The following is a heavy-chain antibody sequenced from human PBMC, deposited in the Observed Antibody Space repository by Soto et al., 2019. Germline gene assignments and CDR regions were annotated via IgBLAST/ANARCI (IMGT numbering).Heavy chain of an antibody. D-gene: IGHD2-15*01. V-gene: IGHV3-48*03. Sequence: GGSLRLSCAASGFTFISSEMYWVRQAAGKGLERISYIHPGGQTIFYAESVKGRFTISRDNAKHSVYLQMNSLRAEDTAVYYCARRGSRWGRGTKVTVSS. CDR1: GFTFISSE. CDR2: IHPGGQTI. CDR3: ARRGSR. J-gene: IGHJ3*01.